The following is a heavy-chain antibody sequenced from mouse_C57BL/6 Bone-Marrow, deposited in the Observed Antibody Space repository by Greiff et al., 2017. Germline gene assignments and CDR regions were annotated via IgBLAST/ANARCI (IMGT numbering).Heavy chain of an antibody. V-gene: IGHV1-4*01. J-gene: IGHJ3*01. CDR2: INPSSGYT. Sequence: QVQLQQSGAELARPGASVKMSCKASGYTFTSYTMHWVKQRPGQGREWIGYINPSSGYTKYNQKFKDKATLTADTSSNTAYMQLSSLTSEDSAIYYCARDGYYVGFAYWGQGTLVTVSA. D-gene: IGHD2-3*01. CDR3: ARDGYYVGFAY. CDR1: GYTFTSYT.